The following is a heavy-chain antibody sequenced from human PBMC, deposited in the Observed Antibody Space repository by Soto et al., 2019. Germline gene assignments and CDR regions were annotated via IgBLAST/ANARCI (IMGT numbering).Heavy chain of an antibody. CDR3: ARVYGDYGFFFDY. CDR1: GGSISSYY. V-gene: IGHV4-59*01. Sequence: QVQLQESGPGLVKPSETLSLTCTVSGGSISSYYWSWIRQPPGKGLEWIGYIYYSGSTNYNPSLKSRVTISVDTSKNQVSLKLSSVTAADTAVYYCARVYGDYGFFFDYWGQGTLVTVSS. D-gene: IGHD4-17*01. J-gene: IGHJ4*02. CDR2: IYYSGST.